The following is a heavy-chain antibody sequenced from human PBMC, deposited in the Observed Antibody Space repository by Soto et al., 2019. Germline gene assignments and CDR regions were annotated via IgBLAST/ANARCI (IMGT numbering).Heavy chain of an antibody. J-gene: IGHJ6*02. Sequence: RASVKVSCKASGYTFTSYGISWVRQAPGQGLEWMGWISAYNGNTNYAQKLQGRVTMTTDTSTSTAYMELRSLRSDDTAVYYCARDCLDSVILGKNLMDSVTLCGSHFYYGMDVWGQGTTVTVSS. CDR3: ARDCLDSVILGKNLMDSVTLCGSHFYYGMDV. CDR2: ISAYNGNT. CDR1: GYTFTSYG. V-gene: IGHV1-18*01. D-gene: IGHD3-16*01.